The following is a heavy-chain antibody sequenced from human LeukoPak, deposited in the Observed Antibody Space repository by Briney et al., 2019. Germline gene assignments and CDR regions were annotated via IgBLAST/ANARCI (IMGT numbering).Heavy chain of an antibody. CDR2: IYTSGST. CDR1: GGSISSYY. CDR3: ARITTYYGDYSMGAFGI. Sequence: PSETLSLTCTVSGGSISSYYWSWIRQPAGKGLEWIGRIYTSGSTNYNPSLKSRVTMSVDTSKNQFSLKLSSVTAADTAVYYCARITTYYGDYSMGAFGIWGQGTMVTVSS. V-gene: IGHV4-4*07. D-gene: IGHD4-17*01. J-gene: IGHJ3*02.